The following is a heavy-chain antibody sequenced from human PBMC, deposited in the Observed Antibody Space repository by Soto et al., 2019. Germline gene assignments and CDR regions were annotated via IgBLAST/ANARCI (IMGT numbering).Heavy chain of an antibody. V-gene: IGHV3-30*18. CDR2: ISYDGSNK. CDR3: AKDRPVLRFLEWLLGYYFDY. Sequence: GGSLRLSXAASGFTFSSYGMHWVRQAPGKGLEWVAVISYDGSNKYYADSVKGRFTISRDNSKNTLYLQMNSLRAEDTAVYYCAKDRPVLRFLEWLLGYYFDYWGQGTLVTVSS. CDR1: GFTFSSYG. D-gene: IGHD3-3*01. J-gene: IGHJ4*02.